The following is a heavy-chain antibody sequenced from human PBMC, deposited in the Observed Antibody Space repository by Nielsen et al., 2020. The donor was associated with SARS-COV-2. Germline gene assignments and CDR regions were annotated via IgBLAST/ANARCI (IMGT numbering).Heavy chain of an antibody. Sequence: SVKVSCKTSGGSFSRSAFSWVRQAPGQGLEWMGWIIPIFNRVNSAQKFQGRVTITADESTSTAYMELSSLRSEDTAVYYCANHYDFWSGYYWGRYYYYGMDVWGQGTTVTVSS. D-gene: IGHD3-3*01. CDR1: GGSFSRSA. CDR2: IIPIFNRV. CDR3: ANHYDFWSGYYWGRYYYYGMDV. J-gene: IGHJ6*02. V-gene: IGHV1-69*13.